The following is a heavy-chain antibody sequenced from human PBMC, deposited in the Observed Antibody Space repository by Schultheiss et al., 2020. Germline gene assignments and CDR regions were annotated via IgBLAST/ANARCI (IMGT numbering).Heavy chain of an antibody. J-gene: IGHJ4*02. Sequence: GGSLRLSCAASGFTFSSYGMHWVRQAPGKGLEWVSVIYSGGSTYYADSVKGRFTISRDNAKNSLYLQMTDLRVEDTAVYYCARDNKGYFDYWGQGTLVTVSS. V-gene: IGHV3-NL1*01. CDR2: IYSGGST. CDR3: ARDNKGYFDY. D-gene: IGHD1/OR15-1a*01. CDR1: GFTFSSYG.